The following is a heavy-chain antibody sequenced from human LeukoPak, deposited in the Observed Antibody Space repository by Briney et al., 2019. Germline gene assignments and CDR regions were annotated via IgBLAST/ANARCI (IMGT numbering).Heavy chain of an antibody. D-gene: IGHD6-13*01. J-gene: IGHJ4*02. CDR3: AKSGTRSSWSPRVKTYLDY. Sequence: GGSLRLSCAASGFTFSNAWMNWVRQAPGKGLEWVAFIRYDGSKKYFADSVKGRFTISRDNSKNTLYLQMNSLRAEDTAVYYCAKSGTRSSWSPRVKTYLDYWGQGTLVTVSS. CDR2: IRYDGSKK. CDR1: GFTFSNAW. V-gene: IGHV3-30*02.